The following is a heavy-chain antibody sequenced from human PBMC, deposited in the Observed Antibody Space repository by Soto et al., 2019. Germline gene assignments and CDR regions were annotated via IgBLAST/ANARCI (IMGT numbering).Heavy chain of an antibody. Sequence: QVQLQESGPGLVKPSQTLSLICTVSGGSISNDGYYWSWIRQTPGKGLEWIGYIYYSGSTYYNPSLESRITISIDTSKSQFSLKLSSVTAADTAVYYCARGLSTEKVGFWGQGTLVTVSS. CDR3: ARGLSTEKVGF. J-gene: IGHJ4*02. CDR1: GGSISNDGYY. D-gene: IGHD4-17*01. CDR2: IYYSGST. V-gene: IGHV4-30-4*01.